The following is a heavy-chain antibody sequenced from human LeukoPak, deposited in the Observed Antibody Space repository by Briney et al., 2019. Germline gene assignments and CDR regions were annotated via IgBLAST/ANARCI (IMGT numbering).Heavy chain of an antibody. D-gene: IGHD2-2*01. CDR2: ISGSGGST. Sequence: GGSLRLSCAASGFTFSSYAMSWVRQAPGKGLEWVSAISGSGGSTYYADSVKGRFTISRDNAKNSLYLQMNSLRAEDTAVYYCARGGEYCSSTSCSYAFDIWGQGTMVTVSS. CDR3: ARGGEYCSSTSCSYAFDI. CDR1: GFTFSSYA. J-gene: IGHJ3*02. V-gene: IGHV3-23*01.